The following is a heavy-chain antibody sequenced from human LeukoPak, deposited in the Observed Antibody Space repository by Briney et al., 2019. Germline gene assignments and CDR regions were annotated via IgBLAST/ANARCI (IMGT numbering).Heavy chain of an antibody. CDR1: GYSISSGYY. CDR2: TYHSGST. J-gene: IGHJ6*04. CDR3: ARGYCSGGSCSYYGMDV. V-gene: IGHV4-38-2*01. Sequence: SETLSLTCAVSGYSISSGYYWGWIRQPPGKGLEWIGSTYHSGSTYYNPSLKSRVTISVDTSKNQFSLKLSSVTAADTAVYYFARGYCSGGSCSYYGMDVWGKGTTVTVSS. D-gene: IGHD2-15*01.